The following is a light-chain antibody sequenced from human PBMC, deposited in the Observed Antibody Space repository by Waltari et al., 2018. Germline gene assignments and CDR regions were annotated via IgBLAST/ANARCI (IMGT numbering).Light chain of an antibody. CDR2: WAS. J-gene: IGKJ1*01. CDR3: QQYCSLPWT. CDR1: QSVVYSSNNKNY. V-gene: IGKV4-1*01. Sequence: DIVMTQSPDSLAVSLGERATINCKSSQSVVYSSNNKNYLAWYQHKPGQPPKLLIYWASTRESGVPDRFSGSGSGTDFTLTISSLQAEDVAVYYCQQYCSLPWTFGQGTKVEIK.